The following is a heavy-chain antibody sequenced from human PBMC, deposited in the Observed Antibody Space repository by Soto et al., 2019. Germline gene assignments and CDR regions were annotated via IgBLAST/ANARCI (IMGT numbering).Heavy chain of an antibody. Sequence: QLQLQESGSGLVKPSQTLSLTCAVSGGSISSGGYSWSWIRQPPGKGLEWIGYIYHSGSTYYNPSLKSXXTXSXXRSKNQFSLKLSSVTAADTAVYYCARGYYGDYFDYWGQGTLVTVSS. CDR2: IYHSGST. CDR3: ARGYYGDYFDY. V-gene: IGHV4-30-2*01. J-gene: IGHJ4*02. CDR1: GGSISSGGYS. D-gene: IGHD4-17*01.